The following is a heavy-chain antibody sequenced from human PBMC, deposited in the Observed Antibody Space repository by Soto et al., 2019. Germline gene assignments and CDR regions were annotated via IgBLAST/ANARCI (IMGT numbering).Heavy chain of an antibody. CDR2: ISGDGGST. V-gene: IGHV3-43*02. Sequence: GGSLRLSCAASGFTFDDYAMHWVHQAPGKGLEWVSLISGDGGSTYYADSVKGRFTISRDNSKNSLYLQMNSLRTEDTALYYCAKQIYDILTGHLDYWGQGTLVTVSS. CDR1: GFTFDDYA. D-gene: IGHD3-9*01. J-gene: IGHJ4*02. CDR3: AKQIYDILTGHLDY.